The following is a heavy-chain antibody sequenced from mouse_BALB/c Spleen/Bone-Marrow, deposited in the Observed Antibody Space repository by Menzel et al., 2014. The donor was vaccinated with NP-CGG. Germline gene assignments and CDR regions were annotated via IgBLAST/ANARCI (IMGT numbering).Heavy chain of an antibody. J-gene: IGHJ2*01. Sequence: EVQLQESGAELVKPGASVMLSCTASGFNIKDTYMHWVKQRPEQGLEWIGRIDPANGNTKYDPKFQGKATITADTSSNTAYLQLSSLTSEDTAVYYCASYDYGYYFDYWGQGTTLTVSS. V-gene: IGHV14-3*02. CDR2: IDPANGNT. D-gene: IGHD2-4*01. CDR3: ASYDYGYYFDY. CDR1: GFNIKDTY.